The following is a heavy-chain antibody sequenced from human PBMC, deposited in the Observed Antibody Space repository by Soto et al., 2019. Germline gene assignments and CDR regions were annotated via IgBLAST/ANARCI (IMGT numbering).Heavy chain of an antibody. J-gene: IGHJ6*03. CDR1: GFTFSSYA. CDR3: ARGEVYYDFWSGYYTYYYMDV. V-gene: IGHV3-64*01. D-gene: IGHD3-3*01. Sequence: VQLVESGGGLVQPGGSLRLSCAASGFTFSSYAMHWVRQAPGKGLEYVSAISSNGGSTYYANSVKGRFTISRDNSKNTLYLQMGSLRAEDMAVYYCARGEVYYDFWSGYYTYYYMDVWGKGTTVTVSS. CDR2: ISSNGGST.